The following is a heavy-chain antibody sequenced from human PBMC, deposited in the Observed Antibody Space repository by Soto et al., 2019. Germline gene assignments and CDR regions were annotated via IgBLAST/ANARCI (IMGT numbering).Heavy chain of an antibody. CDR3: ARGSSGYYVNWFDP. V-gene: IGHV1-69*02. Sequence: QVQLVQSGAEVKKPGSSVKVSCKASGGTFSSYTISWVRQAPGQGLEWMGRIIPILGIANYAQKFQGRVTITADKSTSTAYMELSSLRSEYTAVYYCARGSSGYYVNWFDPWGQGTLVTVSS. J-gene: IGHJ5*02. CDR2: IIPILGIA. CDR1: GGTFSSYT. D-gene: IGHD3-22*01.